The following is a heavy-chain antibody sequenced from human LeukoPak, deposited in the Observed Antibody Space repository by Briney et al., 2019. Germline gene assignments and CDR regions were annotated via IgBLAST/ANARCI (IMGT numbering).Heavy chain of an antibody. J-gene: IGHJ4*02. V-gene: IGHV3-11*04. CDR3: ARDPDGCTNGLCNNHFDY. Sequence: PGGSLRLSCAASGFTFSDYYMTWIRQAPGKGLEWVAYISSSGSTIYYADSVRGRFTISRDNAKNSLYLQMNSLRAEDTAVYFCARDPDGCTNGLCNNHFDYWGQGTLVTVSS. D-gene: IGHD2-8*01. CDR1: GFTFSDYY. CDR2: ISSSGSTI.